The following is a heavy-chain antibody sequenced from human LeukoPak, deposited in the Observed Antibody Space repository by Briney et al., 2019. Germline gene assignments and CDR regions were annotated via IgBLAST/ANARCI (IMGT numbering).Heavy chain of an antibody. CDR1: GGSISSGSYY. CDR3: ARDCGGDCYAGYYYGMDV. CDR2: IYTSGST. V-gene: IGHV4-61*02. D-gene: IGHD2-21*02. Sequence: SQTLSLTRTVSGGSISSGSYYWSWIRQPAGKGLEWIGRIYTSGSTNYNPSLKSRVTISVDTSKNQFSLKLSSVTAADTAVYYCARDCGGDCYAGYYYGMDVWGQGTTVTVSS. J-gene: IGHJ6*02.